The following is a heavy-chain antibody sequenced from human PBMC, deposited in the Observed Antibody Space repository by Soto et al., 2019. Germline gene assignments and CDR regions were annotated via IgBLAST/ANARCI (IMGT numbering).Heavy chain of an antibody. J-gene: IGHJ4*02. Sequence: ASVKVSCKTSGYSFTRYGVSWVRQAPGQGLEWMGWISPFNGNTNYAHHFRGKITMTTDTSTNTASLEVRSLTYDDTAVYFCVREYSSFTDVWGQGTLVTVYS. D-gene: IGHD3-22*01. CDR3: VREYSSFTDV. CDR2: ISPFNGNT. V-gene: IGHV1-18*01. CDR1: GYSFTRYG.